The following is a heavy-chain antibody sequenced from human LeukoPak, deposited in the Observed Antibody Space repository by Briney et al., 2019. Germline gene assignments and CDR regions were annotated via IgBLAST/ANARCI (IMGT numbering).Heavy chain of an antibody. D-gene: IGHD3-10*01. J-gene: IGHJ4*02. Sequence: GGSLRLSCAASGFTFSSYAMNWVRQAPGKGLEWVSSISSSRSSIYYADSMKGRFTISRDNAKNSLYLQMNSLRAEDTAVYYCAKSFWWFGEFSPFDYWGQGTLVTVSS. CDR1: GFTFSSYA. CDR2: ISSSRSSI. CDR3: AKSFWWFGEFSPFDY. V-gene: IGHV3-21*01.